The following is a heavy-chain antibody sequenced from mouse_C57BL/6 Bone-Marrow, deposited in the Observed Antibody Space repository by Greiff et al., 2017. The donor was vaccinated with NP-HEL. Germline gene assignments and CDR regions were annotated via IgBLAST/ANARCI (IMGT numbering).Heavy chain of an antibody. CDR2: IDPSDSYT. D-gene: IGHD1-1*01. CDR3: ARETQHYYGSSY. Sequence: QVQLKQPGAELVKPGASVKLSCKASGYTFTSYWMQWVKQRPGQGLEWIGEIDPSDSYTNYNQKFKGKATLTVDTSSSTAYMQLSSLTSEDSAVYYCARETQHYYGSSYWGQGTLVTVAA. J-gene: IGHJ3*01. CDR1: GYTFTSYW. V-gene: IGHV1-50*01.